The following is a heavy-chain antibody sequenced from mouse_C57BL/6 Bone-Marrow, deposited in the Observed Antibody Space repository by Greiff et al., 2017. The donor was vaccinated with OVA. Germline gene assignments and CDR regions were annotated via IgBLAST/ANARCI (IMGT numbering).Heavy chain of an antibody. CDR3: ARGSTMVRYFDY. D-gene: IGHD2-2*01. J-gene: IGHJ2*01. V-gene: IGHV1-63*01. CDR1: GYTFTNYW. CDR2: IYPGGGYT. Sequence: VQLQQSGAELVRPGTSVKMSCKASGYTFTNYWIGWAKQRPGHGLEWIGDIYPGGGYTNYNEKFKGKATLSADKSSSTAYMQFSSLTSEDSAIYYCARGSTMVRYFDYWGQGTTLTVSS.